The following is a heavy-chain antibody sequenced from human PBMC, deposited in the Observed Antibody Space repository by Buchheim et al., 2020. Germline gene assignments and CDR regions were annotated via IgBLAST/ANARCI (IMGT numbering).Heavy chain of an antibody. J-gene: IGHJ2*01. D-gene: IGHD5-12*01. Sequence: QVQLQESGPGLVKPSGTLSLTCAVSGGSVSSGSYYWSWIRQPPGKGLEWIGYIYYSGRTNYNPSLKSRVTISVDTSKNQFSLKLSSVTTADTAVYYCARDVGGYSDYGANHWYFISGAVAP. CDR3: ARDVGGYSDYGANHWYFIS. V-gene: IGHV4-61*01. CDR1: GGSVSSGSYY. CDR2: IYYSGRT.